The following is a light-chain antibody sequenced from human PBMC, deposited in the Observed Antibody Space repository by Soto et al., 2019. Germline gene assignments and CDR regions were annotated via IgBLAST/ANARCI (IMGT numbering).Light chain of an antibody. CDR2: AAA. CDR3: QQRSNSPST. J-gene: IGKJ4*01. Sequence: EIVLTQSPATLSLSPGERATLSFRASQSVSRYLAWYQQKPGQATRLLIYAAANRATGIPARFSGSGSGTDFSLTITSLEPEEFAVYYCQQRSNSPSTFGGGTKVEI. CDR1: QSVSRY. V-gene: IGKV3-11*01.